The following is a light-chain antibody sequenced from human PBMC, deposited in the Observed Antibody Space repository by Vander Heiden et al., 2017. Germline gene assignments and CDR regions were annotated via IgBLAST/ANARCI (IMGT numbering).Light chain of an antibody. Sequence: EIVLTQSPATLSLSPGERATLSCRASQSVSNSLAWYQQKPGQAPRLLMYDASNRATGIPARFSGSGSGTDFTLTISSREPEDFAVYYCQQRSNWPPLTFGGGTMVEIK. J-gene: IGKJ4*01. CDR2: DAS. CDR3: QQRSNWPPLT. CDR1: QSVSNS. V-gene: IGKV3-11*01.